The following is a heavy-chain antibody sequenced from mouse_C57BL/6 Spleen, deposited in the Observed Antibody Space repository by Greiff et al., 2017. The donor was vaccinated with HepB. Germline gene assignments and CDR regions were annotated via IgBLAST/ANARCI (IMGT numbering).Heavy chain of an antibody. J-gene: IGHJ1*03. CDR2: IYPGSGST. V-gene: IGHV1-55*01. D-gene: IGHD2-12*01. CDR3: ARKNYRNWYFDV. CDR1: GYTFTSYW. Sequence: QVQLQQPGAELVKPGASVKMSCKASGYTFTSYWITWVKPRPGQGLEWIGDIYPGSGSTNYNEKFKSKATLTVDTSSSTAYMQLSSLTSEDSAVYYCARKNYRNWYFDVWGTGTTVTVSS.